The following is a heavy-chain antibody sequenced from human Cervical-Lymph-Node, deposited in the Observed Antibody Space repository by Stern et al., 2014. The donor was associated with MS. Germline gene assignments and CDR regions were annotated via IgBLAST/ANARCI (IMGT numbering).Heavy chain of an antibody. D-gene: IGHD6-19*01. CDR3: ARAVLGSSDVFDS. CDR2: IHHSGST. CDR1: GGSITSNHW. V-gene: IGHV4-4*02. J-gene: IGHJ4*02. Sequence: VQLVQSGPGLVKPSGTLSLTCAVSGGSITSNHWWIWVRQPPGKGLFWVGEIHHSGSTNYNPSLKSRVTLSLDKSKKQVSLKLSSVTAADTAVYFCARAVLGSSDVFDSWGQGTLVTVSS.